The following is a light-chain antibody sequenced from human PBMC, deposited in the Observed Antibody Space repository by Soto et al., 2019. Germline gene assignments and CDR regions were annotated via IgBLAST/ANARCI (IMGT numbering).Light chain of an antibody. CDR2: GAS. CDR3: QQYLNWPGT. CDR1: QSISNY. V-gene: IGKV3-15*01. J-gene: IGKJ1*01. Sequence: EIVMTQSPPTLSVSPGEGVTLSCKASQSISNYLAWYQHKPGQAPRLLINGASIRATGFPARFSGSGSGEDFTRAIESVQFEDFAVYYCQQYLNWPGTFGQGTEVEIK.